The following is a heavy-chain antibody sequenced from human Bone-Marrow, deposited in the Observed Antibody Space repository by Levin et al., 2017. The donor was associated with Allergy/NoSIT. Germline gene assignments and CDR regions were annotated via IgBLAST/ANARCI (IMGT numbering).Heavy chain of an antibody. CDR3: CRSSAVAGISRGDWFDP. CDR1: GGTFSSYA. J-gene: IGHJ5*02. D-gene: IGHD6-19*01. V-gene: IGHV1-69*13. Sequence: GASVKVSCKASGGTFSSYAISWVRQAPGQGLEWMGGIIPIFGTANYAQKFQGRVTITADESTSTAYMELSSLRSEDTAVYYCCRSSAVAGISRGDWFDPWGQGTLVTVSS. CDR2: IIPIFGTA.